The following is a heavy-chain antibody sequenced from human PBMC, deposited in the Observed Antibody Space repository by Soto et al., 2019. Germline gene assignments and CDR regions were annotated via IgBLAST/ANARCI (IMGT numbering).Heavy chain of an antibody. J-gene: IGHJ4*02. CDR2: IWYDGSNK. CDR3: AIGQRGYSGYDLYFGY. Sequence: QVQLVESGGGVVQPGRSLRLSCAASGFTFSSYGMHWVRQAPGTGLEWVAVIWYDGSNKYYADSVKGRFTISRDNSKNTLYLQMNSLRAEDTAVYYCAIGQRGYSGYDLYFGYWGQGTLVTVSA. V-gene: IGHV3-33*01. D-gene: IGHD5-12*01. CDR1: GFTFSSYG.